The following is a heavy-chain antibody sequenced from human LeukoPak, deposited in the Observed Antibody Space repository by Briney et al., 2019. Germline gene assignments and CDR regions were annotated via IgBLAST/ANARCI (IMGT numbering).Heavy chain of an antibody. Sequence: SETLSLTCTVSGGSISGGYWSWVRQPPGRGLEWIGYVYTSGSTNYNPSLKSRVTISVDTSKSQFALKLSSVTAADTAVYYCAKSYFDYSTYYSYYFNLWGQGALVTVSS. CDR3: AKSYFDYSTYYSYYFNL. CDR2: VYTSGST. J-gene: IGHJ4*02. CDR1: GGSISGGY. D-gene: IGHD4-11*01. V-gene: IGHV4-4*09.